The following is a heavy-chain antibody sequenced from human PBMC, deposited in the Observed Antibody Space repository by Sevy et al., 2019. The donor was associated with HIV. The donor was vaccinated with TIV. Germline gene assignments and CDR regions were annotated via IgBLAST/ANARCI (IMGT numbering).Heavy chain of an antibody. Sequence: GGSLRLSCAASGFTFSSYSMNWVRQAPGKGLEWVSSISSSSNYIYYADSVKGRFTISRDNAKNSLYLQMNSLRAEDTAVYYXXRGEVNXDSLXPIXTEGGXXXGMXVXXXGTTVTVSS. CDR1: GFTFSSYS. CDR2: ISSSSNYI. D-gene: IGHD2-21*01. CDR3: XRGEVNXDSLXPIXTEGGXXXGMXV. J-gene: IGHJ6*02. V-gene: IGHV3-21*01.